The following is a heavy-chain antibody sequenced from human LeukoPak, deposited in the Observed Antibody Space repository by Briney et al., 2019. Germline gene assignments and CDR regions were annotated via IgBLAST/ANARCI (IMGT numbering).Heavy chain of an antibody. CDR1: GYSFTDYY. D-gene: IGHD1-26*01. V-gene: IGHV1-2*02. J-gene: IGHJ4*02. CDR2: INSGSGDT. Sequence: GASVKVSCQASGYSFTDYYMHWVRQAPGQGLEWIGWINSGSGDTNYAQKFQGRVTVTRDTSSSTTYMEVSNLRSDDTAVYHCVRERRATADYWGQETLVTVSS. CDR3: VRERRATADY.